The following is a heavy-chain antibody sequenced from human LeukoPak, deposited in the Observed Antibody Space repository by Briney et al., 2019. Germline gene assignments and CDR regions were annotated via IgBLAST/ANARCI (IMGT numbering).Heavy chain of an antibody. Sequence: GGSLRLSCATSGFTFSSYAMSWVRQAPGKGLEWVSAISGNGVSTYYADSVKGRFTISRDNSKNTLYLQMNGLRAEDTAVYYCAKDFYDSSGSRYDYWGQGTLVTVSS. CDR3: AKDFYDSSGSRYDY. J-gene: IGHJ4*02. V-gene: IGHV3-23*01. CDR1: GFTFSSYA. CDR2: ISGNGVST. D-gene: IGHD3-22*01.